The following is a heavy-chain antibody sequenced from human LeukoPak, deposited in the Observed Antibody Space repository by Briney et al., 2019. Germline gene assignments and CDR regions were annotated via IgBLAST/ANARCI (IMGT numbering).Heavy chain of an antibody. D-gene: IGHD3-10*01. V-gene: IGHV3-23*01. CDR3: AKDPMWFGEGDYKYYMDV. J-gene: IGHJ6*03. Sequence: GSLRLACAAPKFTFSTSALSWVRQAPGRGLEWVSGISGSGAKTYYSDSVKGRFTISRDNSKSTLYLQMNSLRVEDTAVYYCAKDPMWFGEGDYKYYMDVWGKGTTVTVSS. CDR2: ISGSGAKT. CDR1: KFTFSTSA.